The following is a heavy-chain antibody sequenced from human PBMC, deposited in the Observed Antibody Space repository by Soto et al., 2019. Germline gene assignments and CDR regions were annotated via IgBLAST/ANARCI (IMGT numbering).Heavy chain of an antibody. CDR2: ISYDGSNK. CDR3: AKDSTYYDFWSGTKYYYYYGMDV. V-gene: IGHV3-30*18. Sequence: GGSLRLSCAASGFTFSSYGMHWVRQAPGKGLEWVAVISYDGSNKYYADSVKGRFTISRDNSKNTLYLQMNSLRAEDTAVYYCAKDSTYYDFWSGTKYYYYYGMDVWGQGTTVTVS. CDR1: GFTFSSYG. D-gene: IGHD3-3*01. J-gene: IGHJ6*02.